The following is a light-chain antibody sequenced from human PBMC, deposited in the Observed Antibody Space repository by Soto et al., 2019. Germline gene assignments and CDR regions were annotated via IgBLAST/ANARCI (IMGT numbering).Light chain of an antibody. Sequence: QSALTQPASVSGSPGQSITISCTGTSSDVGGYNYVSWYQQHPGKAPKLMIYEVSNRPSRVSNRFSGSKSGNTASLTISGLQAEDEADYYCSSDTRSITSYVFGTGTKLTVL. J-gene: IGLJ1*01. CDR3: SSDTRSITSYV. CDR1: SSDVGGYNY. CDR2: EVS. V-gene: IGLV2-14*01.